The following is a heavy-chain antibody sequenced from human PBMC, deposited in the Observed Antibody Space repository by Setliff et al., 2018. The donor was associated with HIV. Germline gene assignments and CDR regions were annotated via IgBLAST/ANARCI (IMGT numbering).Heavy chain of an antibody. CDR2: IHSGGST. CDR3: ARADCTSTSCFFGLGGGFFDS. J-gene: IGHJ4*02. Sequence: SETLSLTCSVSGASMSGFYWNWIRQPAGKGLEWIGRIHSGGSTNHNPSLKSRVTMSVDTSRNQFSLTLKSVTVADTAVYYCARADCTSTSCFFGLGGGFFDSWGRGALVTVSS. D-gene: IGHD2-2*01. CDR1: GASMSGFY. V-gene: IGHV4-4*07.